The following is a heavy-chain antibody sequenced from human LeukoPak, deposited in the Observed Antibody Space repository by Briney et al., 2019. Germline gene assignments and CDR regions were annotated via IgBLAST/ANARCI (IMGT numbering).Heavy chain of an antibody. J-gene: IGHJ5*02. CDR1: GFTFSSYA. CDR3: AKGGRYSSSWTGPFDP. Sequence: GGSLRLSCAASGFTFSSYAMSWVRQAPGKGLEWVSAISGSGGSTYYADSVKGRFTISRDNSKNTLYLQMNSLRAEDTAVYYCAKGGRYSSSWTGPFDPWGQGTLVTVSS. V-gene: IGHV3-23*01. D-gene: IGHD6-13*01. CDR2: ISGSGGST.